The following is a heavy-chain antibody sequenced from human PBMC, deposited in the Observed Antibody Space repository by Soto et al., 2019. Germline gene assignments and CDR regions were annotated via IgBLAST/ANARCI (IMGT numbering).Heavy chain of an antibody. CDR1: GGTFSSYT. CDR2: IIPILGTA. CDR3: APDVHSHPSGEANH. J-gene: IGHJ5*02. V-gene: IGHV1-69*08. Sequence: QVQLVQSGAEVKKPGSSVKVSCKASGGTFSSYTISWVRQAPGQGLEWMGKIIPILGTANYAQKFQGRVTLTGDKSTSTAYMEMSSLRSEDTAVYYWAPDVHSHPSGEANHWGPGTLVTGSS. D-gene: IGHD3-10*02.